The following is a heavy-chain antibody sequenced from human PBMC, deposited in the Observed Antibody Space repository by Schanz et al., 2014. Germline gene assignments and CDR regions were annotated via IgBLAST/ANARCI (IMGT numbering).Heavy chain of an antibody. CDR2: VIPILGVT. CDR1: GGTFSRLT. Sequence: QVQLVQSGADVKKPGSSVRVSCKASGGTFSRLTFSWVRQAPGQGLEWMGRVIPILGVTHYAQKFQGRVTITADKSTTTAYMELNSLNSDDTALYYCARGTMPGTFDIWGQGILVTVSS. V-gene: IGHV1-69*02. J-gene: IGHJ4*02. CDR3: ARGTMPGTFDI. D-gene: IGHD2-2*01.